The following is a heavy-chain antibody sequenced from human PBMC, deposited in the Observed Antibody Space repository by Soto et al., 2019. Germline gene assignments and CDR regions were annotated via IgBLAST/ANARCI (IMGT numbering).Heavy chain of an antibody. J-gene: IGHJ4*02. CDR2: IHPSGGGK. V-gene: IGHV1-46*02. Sequence: QVQLVQSGAEGRKPGASVKVSCKPSGNTFNTYYFHWLRQPPGHALGWMGVIHPSGGGKPYAKKFLGRVTVTRDTSTPTVFMELSSLRSDDTAVYYCARGGHIAVVTASFDNWGQGTLVTVSS. CDR3: ARGGHIAVVTASFDN. D-gene: IGHD2-21*02. CDR1: GNTFNTYY.